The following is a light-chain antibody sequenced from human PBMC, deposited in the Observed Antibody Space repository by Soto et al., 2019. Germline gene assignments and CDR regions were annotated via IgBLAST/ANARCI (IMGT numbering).Light chain of an antibody. V-gene: IGKV3-20*01. CDR1: QSISGRY. J-gene: IGKJ4*02. CDR3: QQYGSSPLT. CDR2: DAS. Sequence: ETVLTQSPGTLSLSPGERASLSCRASQSISGRYLAWYQQKPGQAPRLLIYDASSRATGIPDRFSGSGSGTDFILTISRLEPEDFAVYYCQQYGSSPLTFGGGPKVEIK.